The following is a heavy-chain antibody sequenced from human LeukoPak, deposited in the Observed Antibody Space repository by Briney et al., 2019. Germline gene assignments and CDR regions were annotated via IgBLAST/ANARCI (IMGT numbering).Heavy chain of an antibody. Sequence: SETLSLTCTVSGVSISSSFWTWIRQPPGKGLEWLGYIYYTGSTNYNPSLKSRVTISVDTTRNQFSLKLSSVTAADTAVYYCARETPDYDILTGYYRILDYWGQGTLVTVSS. CDR1: GVSISSSF. CDR3: ARETPDYDILTGYYRILDY. J-gene: IGHJ4*02. CDR2: IYYTGST. V-gene: IGHV4-59*01. D-gene: IGHD3-9*01.